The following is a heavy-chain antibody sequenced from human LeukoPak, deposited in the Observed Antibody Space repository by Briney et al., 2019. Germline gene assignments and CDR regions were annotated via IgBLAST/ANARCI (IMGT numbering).Heavy chain of an antibody. J-gene: IGHJ6*03. V-gene: IGHV3-23*01. CDR2: VSGSGVST. CDR1: GFTFSSYTFSTYA. D-gene: IGHD2-15*01. Sequence: GGSLRLPCAXSGFTFSSYTFSTYAMSWVRQAPGKGLEWVSAVSGSGVSTYYADSVKGRFTISRDNSKNTLYLQMNGLRAEDTAVYYCAKGVEDSGIYYYYYMDVWGKGTTVTVSS. CDR3: AKGVEDSGIYYYYYMDV.